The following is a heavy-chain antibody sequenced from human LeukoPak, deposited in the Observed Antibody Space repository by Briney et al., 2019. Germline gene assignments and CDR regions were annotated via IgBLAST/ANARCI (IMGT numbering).Heavy chain of an antibody. CDR3: AGGWQATRYYYYYGMDV. CDR2: IYYSGST. D-gene: IGHD3-16*01. CDR1: GGSISSYY. V-gene: IGHV4-59*01. J-gene: IGHJ6*02. Sequence: SETLSLTCTVSGGSISSYYWSWIRQPPGKGLEWIGYIYYSGSTNYNPFLKSRVTISVDTSKNQFSLKLSSVTAADTAVYYCAGGWQATRYYYYYGMDVWGQGTTVTVSS.